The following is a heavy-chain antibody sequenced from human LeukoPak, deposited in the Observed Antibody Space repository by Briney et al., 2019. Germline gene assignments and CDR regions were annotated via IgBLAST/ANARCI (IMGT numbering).Heavy chain of an antibody. J-gene: IGHJ4*02. D-gene: IGHD1-26*01. CDR2: SNSDGSST. Sequence: GGXXRLSCAASGFTFSSYWMHWVGQAPGKGLVWVSRSNSDGSSTIYADSVKGGFTISRDNAKNTLYLPMNSLRAEDTAVYYCARGGLVGADWSGFDYWGQGTLVTVSS. CDR1: GFTFSSYW. V-gene: IGHV3-74*01. CDR3: ARGGLVGADWSGFDY.